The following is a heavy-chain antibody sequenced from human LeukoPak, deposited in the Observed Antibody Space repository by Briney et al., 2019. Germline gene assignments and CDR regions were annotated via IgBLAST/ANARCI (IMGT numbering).Heavy chain of an antibody. J-gene: IGHJ4*02. CDR1: GFTFDDYT. CDR2: ISWDGGST. V-gene: IGHV3-43*01. CDR3: ARVLGGGREATGY. Sequence: GGSLRLSCAASGFTFDDYTMHWVRQAPGKGLEWVSLISWDGGSTYYADSVKGRFTISRDNAKNSLYLQMNSLRAEDTAVYYCARVLGGGREATGYWGQGTLVTVSS. D-gene: IGHD3-16*01.